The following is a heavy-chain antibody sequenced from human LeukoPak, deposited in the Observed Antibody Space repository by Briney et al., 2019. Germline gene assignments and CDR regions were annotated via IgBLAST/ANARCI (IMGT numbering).Heavy chain of an antibody. CDR3: ARDPPQDYYDSSGYYPDAFDI. CDR2: ISAYNGNT. J-gene: IGHJ3*02. Sequence: GASVKVSCKASGYTFTSYGISWVRQAPGQGLEWMGWISAYNGNTNYAQKLQGRVTMTTDTSTSTAYMELRGLRSDDTAVYYCARDPPQDYYDSSGYYPDAFDIWGQGTMVTVSS. D-gene: IGHD3-22*01. CDR1: GYTFTSYG. V-gene: IGHV1-18*01.